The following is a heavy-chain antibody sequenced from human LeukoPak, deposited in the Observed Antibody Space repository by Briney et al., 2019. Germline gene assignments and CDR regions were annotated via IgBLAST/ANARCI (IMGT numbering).Heavy chain of an antibody. CDR1: GFTFSSYA. CDR2: ISGSGGST. J-gene: IGHJ4*02. D-gene: IGHD6-19*01. CDR3: ARDLSSGWYLSSASYYFDY. V-gene: IGHV3-23*01. Sequence: TGGSLRLSCAASGFTFSSYAMSWVRQAPGKGLEWVSAISGSGGSTYYADSVKGRFTISRDNAKNSLYLQMNNLRAEDTAVYYCARDLSSGWYLSSASYYFDYWGQGTLVTVSS.